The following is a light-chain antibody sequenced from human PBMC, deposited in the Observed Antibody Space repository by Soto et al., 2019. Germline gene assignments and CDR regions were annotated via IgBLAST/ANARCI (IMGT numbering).Light chain of an antibody. CDR1: SSGVGGYNY. Sequence: QSALTQPASVSGSPGQSITISCTGTSSGVGGYNYVSWYQHHPGKAPKLIIYEVSNRPSGVSNRFSGSKSGNTASLTISGLQAEDETDYYCSSYTSDNTLVFGGGTKLTVL. V-gene: IGLV2-14*01. CDR2: EVS. CDR3: SSYTSDNTLV. J-gene: IGLJ2*01.